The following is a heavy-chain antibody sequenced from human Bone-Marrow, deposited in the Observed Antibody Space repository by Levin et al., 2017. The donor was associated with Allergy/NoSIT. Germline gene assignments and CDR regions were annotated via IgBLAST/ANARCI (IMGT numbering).Heavy chain of an antibody. V-gene: IGHV3-23*01. D-gene: IGHD6-19*01. CDR3: AKEGAVVGAGYFDY. Sequence: GESLKISCAASGFTFSNYAMSWVRQPPGKGLEWVSAISGGSGSTFYADSVKGRFTITRDNSKNTLYMQMNSLRAEDTAVYYCAKEGAVVGAGYFDYWGQGTLVTVSS. J-gene: IGHJ4*02. CDR2: ISGGSGST. CDR1: GFTFSNYA.